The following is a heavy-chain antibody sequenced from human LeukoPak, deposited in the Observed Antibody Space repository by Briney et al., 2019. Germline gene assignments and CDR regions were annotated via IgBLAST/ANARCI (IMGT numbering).Heavy chain of an antibody. V-gene: IGHV1-2*02. D-gene: IGHD3-3*01. CDR2: INPNSGGT. J-gene: IGHJ4*02. Sequence: GASVKVSCKASGYTFTGYYMHWVRQAPGQGVEWMGWINPNSGGTNYAQMFQGRVTMTRDTSISTAYMELSRLRSDDTAVYYCAQGGYYSPGSRTNYWGQGTLVTVSS. CDR1: GYTFTGYY. CDR3: AQGGYYSPGSRTNY.